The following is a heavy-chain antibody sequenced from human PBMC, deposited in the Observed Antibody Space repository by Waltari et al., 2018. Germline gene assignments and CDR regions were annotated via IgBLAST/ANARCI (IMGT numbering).Heavy chain of an antibody. J-gene: IGHJ5*02. D-gene: IGHD4-17*01. CDR1: GYTFTSYY. Sequence: QVQLVQSGAEVKKPGASVKVSCKASGYTFTSYYMHWVRQAPGQGLGWRGIINPSGGSTSYAQKCQVRFTMTRDTSTSTVYMKLSSLGSEDTAVYYCARDGLGRTVTTAGGSNWFDPWGQGTLVTVSS. CDR3: ARDGLGRTVTTAGGSNWFDP. CDR2: INPSGGST. V-gene: IGHV1-46*01.